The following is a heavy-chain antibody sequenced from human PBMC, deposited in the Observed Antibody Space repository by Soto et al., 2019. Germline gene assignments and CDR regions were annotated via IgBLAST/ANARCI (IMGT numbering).Heavy chain of an antibody. D-gene: IGHD6-19*01. CDR2: IYYSGST. V-gene: IGHV4-39*01. CDR3: PRHAVHRSGFPDY. CDR1: GGSMSSINYY. J-gene: IGHJ4*02. Sequence: SETLALTCIVSGGSMSSINYYCGWSRQPPGKGLEWIGSIYYSGSTYHNPSLKSRVTISVDTSKNQFSLKLSSVTAADTAVYYCPRHAVHRSGFPDYWGQGTLVPVS.